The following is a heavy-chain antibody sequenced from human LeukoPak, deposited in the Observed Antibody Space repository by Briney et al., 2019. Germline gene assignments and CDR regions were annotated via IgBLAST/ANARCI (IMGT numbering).Heavy chain of an antibody. CDR2: ISGSGGST. V-gene: IGHV3-23*01. J-gene: IGHJ4*02. D-gene: IGHD3-22*01. Sequence: GGSLRLSCAASGFTFSSYAMSWVRQAPGKGLEWVSAISGSGGSTYYADSVKGRFTISRDNSKNTLYLQMNSLRAEDTAVYYCARVRYYDSSGYQSSYFDYWGQGTLVTVSS. CDR1: GFTFSSYA. CDR3: ARVRYYDSSGYQSSYFDY.